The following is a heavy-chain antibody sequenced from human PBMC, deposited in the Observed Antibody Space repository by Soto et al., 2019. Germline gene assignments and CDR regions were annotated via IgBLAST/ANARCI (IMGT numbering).Heavy chain of an antibody. CDR3: ARVVAVAGSYYFDY. J-gene: IGHJ4*02. Sequence: QVQLVQSGAEVKKPGSSVKVSCKASGGTFSSYAISWVRQAPGQGLEWMGGIIPIFGTANYAQKFQGRVTITADESTSTAYMELSSLRSEDTAVYSCARVVAVAGSYYFDYWGQGTLVTVSS. CDR1: GGTFSSYA. V-gene: IGHV1-69*01. CDR2: IIPIFGTA. D-gene: IGHD6-19*01.